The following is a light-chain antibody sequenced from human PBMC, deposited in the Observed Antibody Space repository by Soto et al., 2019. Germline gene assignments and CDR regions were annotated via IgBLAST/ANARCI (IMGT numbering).Light chain of an antibody. V-gene: IGLV3-1*01. CDR3: QAWDNSNVI. J-gene: IGLJ2*01. CDR1: KLGDRY. Sequence: SYELTQPPSVFVSPGQTASITCSGNKLGDRYACWYQQKPGQSPVVVIYQDTKRPSGIPERFSGSNSGNTATLTISGTQAMDEADYYCQAWDNSNVIFGGGTKLTVL. CDR2: QDT.